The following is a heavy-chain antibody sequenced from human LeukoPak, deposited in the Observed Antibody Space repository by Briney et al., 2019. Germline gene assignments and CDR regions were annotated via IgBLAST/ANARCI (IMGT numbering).Heavy chain of an antibody. CDR1: GGSISSGDYY. CDR2: IYYSGST. Sequence: PSETLSLTCTVSGGSISSGDYYWSWIRQPPGKGLEWIGYIYYSGSTYYNPSLKSRVTISVDTSKNQFSLKLSSVTAADTAVYYCARVVVTAFGYFDLWGRGTLVTVS. V-gene: IGHV4-30-4*01. J-gene: IGHJ2*01. D-gene: IGHD2-2*01. CDR3: ARVVVTAFGYFDL.